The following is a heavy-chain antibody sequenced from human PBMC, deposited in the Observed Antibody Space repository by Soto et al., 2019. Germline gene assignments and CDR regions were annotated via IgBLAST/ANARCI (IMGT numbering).Heavy chain of an antibody. CDR1: GSTFINYA. D-gene: IGHD3-22*01. J-gene: IGHJ3*01. Sequence: GGSLRLSCSTSGSTFINYAMSWVRQSPGKGLEWVSAVSSTGTSTYYAGSVQGRFTISRDNSKNTFYLQMNSLRAEDTAIYYCAKGRRSGGNYYVEPFDVWGQGTMVTVSS. CDR3: AKGRRSGGNYYVEPFDV. CDR2: VSSTGTST. V-gene: IGHV3-23*01.